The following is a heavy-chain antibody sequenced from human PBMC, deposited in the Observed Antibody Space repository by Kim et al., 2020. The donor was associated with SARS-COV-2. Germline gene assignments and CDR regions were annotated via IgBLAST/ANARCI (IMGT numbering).Heavy chain of an antibody. V-gene: IGHV3-33*06. CDR2: IWYDGSNK. CDR3: AKDRAYYYGSGSFDY. D-gene: IGHD3-10*01. CDR1: GFTFSSYG. J-gene: IGHJ4*02. Sequence: GGSLRLSCAASGFTFSSYGMHWVRQAPGKGLEWVAVIWYDGSNKYYADSVKGRFTISRDNSKNTLYLQMNSLRAEDTAVYYCAKDRAYYYGSGSFDYWGQGTLVTVSS.